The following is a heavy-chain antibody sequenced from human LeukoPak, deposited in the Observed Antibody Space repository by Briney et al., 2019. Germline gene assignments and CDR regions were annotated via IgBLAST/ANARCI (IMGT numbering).Heavy chain of an antibody. CDR3: ARQIASAGTAGFDF. Sequence: SETLSLTCSVSGGSISSYYWSWIRQPAGKGLEWIGRIYSTGSTNYNPSLKSRVTMSVDTSKNQFSLRLRSVTAADTAVYYCARQIASAGTAGFDFWGQGALVTVSS. CDR1: GGSISSYY. CDR2: IYSTGST. J-gene: IGHJ4*02. V-gene: IGHV4-4*07. D-gene: IGHD6-13*01.